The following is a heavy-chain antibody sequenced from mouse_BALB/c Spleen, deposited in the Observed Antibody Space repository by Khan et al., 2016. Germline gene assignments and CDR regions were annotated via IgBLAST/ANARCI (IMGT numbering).Heavy chain of an antibody. CDR2: IATYTGET. V-gene: IGHV9-1*02. CDR1: GYAFTNYG. CDR3: AKRRLLDRYYAMDY. D-gene: IGHD3-1*01. Sequence: QIQLVQSGPELKKPGETVKISCRASGYAFTNYGIYWVRQAPGKGLKWMGWIATYTGETKYSDDLKGRFAFSLDTATSTAYLQITKRKTEDKATYVCAKRRLLDRYYAMDYWGQGTSVTVSS. J-gene: IGHJ4*01.